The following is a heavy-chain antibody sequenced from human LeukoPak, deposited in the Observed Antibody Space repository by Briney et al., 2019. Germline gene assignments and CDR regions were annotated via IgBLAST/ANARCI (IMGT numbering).Heavy chain of an antibody. V-gene: IGHV1-8*02. D-gene: IGHD4-17*01. Sequence: GASVKVSCKASGYTFTSYDINWVRQATGQGLEWMGWMNPNSGDTGYAQKFQGRLTLTRDTSINTAYMELSSLRSEDTAIYWCATGNYGEDYWGQGTLVTVSS. CDR3: ATGNYGEDY. CDR1: GYTFTSYD. J-gene: IGHJ4*02. CDR2: MNPNSGDT.